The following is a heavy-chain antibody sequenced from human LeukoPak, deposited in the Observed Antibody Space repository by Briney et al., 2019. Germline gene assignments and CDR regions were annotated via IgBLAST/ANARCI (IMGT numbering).Heavy chain of an antibody. Sequence: GGSLRLSCAASGFTFITYEMNWVREALGKGLEWVSYISRSGSIYYADSVKGRFTISRDNAKSSLYLQMNSLRAEDTAVYYCARALPSSWYYFDYWGQGTLVTVSS. CDR3: ARALPSSWYYFDY. D-gene: IGHD6-13*01. J-gene: IGHJ4*02. V-gene: IGHV3-48*03. CDR2: ISRSGSI. CDR1: GFTFITYE.